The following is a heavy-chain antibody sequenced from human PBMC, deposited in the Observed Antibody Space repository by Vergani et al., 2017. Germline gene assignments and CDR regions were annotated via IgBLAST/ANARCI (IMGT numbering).Heavy chain of an antibody. D-gene: IGHD3-3*01. CDR3: ARVGGYYDFRQDAFDI. CDR2: IYYSGST. J-gene: IGHJ3*02. CDR1: GGSISSGGYY. Sequence: QVQLQESGPGLVKPSQTLSLTCTVSGGSISSGGYYWSWIRQPPGKGLEWIGHIYYSGSTYYNPSLKSRITISVDTSKNQFSLKLSSVTAADTAVYYCARVGGYYDFRQDAFDIWGRGTMVIVSS. V-gene: IGHV4-31*03.